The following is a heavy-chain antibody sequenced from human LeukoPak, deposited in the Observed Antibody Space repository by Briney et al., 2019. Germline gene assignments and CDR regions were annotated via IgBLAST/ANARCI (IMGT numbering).Heavy chain of an antibody. CDR2: MNPNSGHT. D-gene: IGHD3-10*01. CDR1: GYTFTNYD. V-gene: IGHV1-8*01. CDR3: ARLYYYGSGTYYFRPEVGRFDP. Sequence: ASVKVSCKASGYTFTNYDINWVRQATGQGLEWMGWMNPNSGHTGYAQEFQGRVTMTRNTSISTAYMELSSLGSEDTAVYYCARLYYYGSGTYYFRPEVGRFDPWGQGTLVTVSS. J-gene: IGHJ5*02.